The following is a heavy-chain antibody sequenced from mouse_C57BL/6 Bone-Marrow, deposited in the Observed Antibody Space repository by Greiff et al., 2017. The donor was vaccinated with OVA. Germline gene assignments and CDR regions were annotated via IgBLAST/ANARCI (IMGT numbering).Heavy chain of an antibody. CDR2: IYPRSGNT. Sequence: QVQLKESGAELARPGASVKLSCKASGYTFTSYGISWVKQRTGQGLEWIGEIYPRSGNTYYNEKFKGKATLTADKSSSTAYMELRSLTSEDSAVYFCARSGLLLRSFDYWGQGTTLTVSS. J-gene: IGHJ2*01. D-gene: IGHD1-1*01. CDR3: ARSGLLLRSFDY. CDR1: GYTFTSYG. V-gene: IGHV1-81*01.